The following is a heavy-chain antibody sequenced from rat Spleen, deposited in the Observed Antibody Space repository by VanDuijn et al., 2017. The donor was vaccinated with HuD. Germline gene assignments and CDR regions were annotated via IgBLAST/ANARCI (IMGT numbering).Heavy chain of an antibody. Sequence: EVQLVESGGGLVQPGRSLKLSCAASGFTFSDFYMAWVRQAPTEGLEWVASISPSGGSTYYRDSVKGRFTISRDNAKSTLYLQMDSLRSEDTATYYCARRHYGYTDYFDYWGQGVMVTVSS. D-gene: IGHD1-9*01. V-gene: IGHV5-25*01. CDR1: GFTFSDFY. CDR2: ISPSGGST. J-gene: IGHJ2*01. CDR3: ARRHYGYTDYFDY.